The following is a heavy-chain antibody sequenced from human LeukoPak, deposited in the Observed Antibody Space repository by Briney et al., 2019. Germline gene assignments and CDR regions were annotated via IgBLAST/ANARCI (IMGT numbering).Heavy chain of an antibody. CDR1: GGSISTYY. D-gene: IGHD3-10*01. J-gene: IGHJ5*02. V-gene: IGHV4-59*01. CDR3: ARNIYYGSGSYYNEVWFDP. CDR2: ISYSGNT. Sequence: PSETLSLTCTVSGGSISTYYWSWIRQPPGKGLEWIGYISYSGNTNYSPSLKSRVTISVDTSKNQFSLKLSSVTAADTAVYYCARNIYYGSGSYYNEVWFDPWGQGTLVTVSS.